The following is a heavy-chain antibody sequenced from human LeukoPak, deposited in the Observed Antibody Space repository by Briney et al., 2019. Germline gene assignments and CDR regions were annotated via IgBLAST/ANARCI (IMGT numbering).Heavy chain of an antibody. CDR3: ARDGGPLNPYNDSLAGDAFDI. V-gene: IGHV4-59*01. CDR2: IYYSGST. Sequence: PSETLSLTCTVSGGSISSYYWSWIRQPPGKGLEWVGYIYYSGSTNYNPSLKSRVTISVDTSKNQFSLKLSSVTAADTAVYYCARDGGPLNPYNDSLAGDAFDIWGQGTMVTVSS. D-gene: IGHD3-22*01. CDR1: GGSISSYY. J-gene: IGHJ3*02.